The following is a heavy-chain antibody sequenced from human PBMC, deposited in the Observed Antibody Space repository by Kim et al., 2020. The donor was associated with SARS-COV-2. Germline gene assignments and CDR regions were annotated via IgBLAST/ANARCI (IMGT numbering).Heavy chain of an antibody. CDR1: GFTFSLYG. V-gene: IGHV3-33*06. D-gene: IGHD4-17*01. J-gene: IGHJ4*02. CDR3: AKDEGVTTFAY. CDR2: IWYDGSNK. Sequence: GGSLRLSCAASGFTFSLYGMHWVRQAPGKGLEWVALIWYDGSNKYYADSVKGRFTISRDNSKNTLYLQMNSLRAEDTAVYYCAKDEGVTTFAYWGQGTLVTVS.